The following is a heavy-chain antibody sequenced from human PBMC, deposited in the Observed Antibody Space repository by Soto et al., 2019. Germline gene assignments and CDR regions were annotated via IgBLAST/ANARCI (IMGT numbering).Heavy chain of an antibody. Sequence: QVQLVQSGAEVKKPGASVKVSCKVSGYTLTELSMHWVRQAPGKGLEGMGGFDPEDGETIYAQKLQGRVTMTEDTYTDTAYKELSSLRSEDTAVYYGATAGEGLRWLRFKYYIDYWVQGTLVTVS. J-gene: IGHJ4*02. CDR2: FDPEDGET. D-gene: IGHD4-17*01. CDR1: GYTLTELS. CDR3: ATAGEGLRWLRFKYYIDY. V-gene: IGHV1-24*01.